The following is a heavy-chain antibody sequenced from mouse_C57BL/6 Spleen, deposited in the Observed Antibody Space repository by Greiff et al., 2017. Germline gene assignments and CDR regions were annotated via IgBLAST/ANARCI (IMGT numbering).Heavy chain of an antibody. CDR3: ARHEGYVSRFAY. CDR2: FCPGCGSL. D-gene: IGHD3-1*01. J-gene: IGHJ3*01. V-gene: IGHV1-62-2*01. Sequence: QVQLQQSGAELVKPGASVKLSCMASGYTFTEYTIHWVKQRSGQGLEWIGRFCPGCGSLKYNENVKDKATLTADKSSSTVYMELSSLTSEDSAVYYCARHEGYVSRFAYWGQGTLVTVSA. CDR1: GYTFTEYT.